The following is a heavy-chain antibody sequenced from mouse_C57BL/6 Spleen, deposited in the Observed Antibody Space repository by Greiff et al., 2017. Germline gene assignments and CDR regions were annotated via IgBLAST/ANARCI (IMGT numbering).Heavy chain of an antibody. Sequence: QVQLKESGAELVKPGASVKLSCKASGYPFTRFWLHWVKPRPGPGLEWIGRIHPSDSDTNYNQKFKGKATLTVDKASSTAYMQLSSLTSEDSAVDYCAIEGYGSSPLDYWGQGTTLTVSS. J-gene: IGHJ2*01. V-gene: IGHV1-74*01. D-gene: IGHD1-1*01. CDR3: AIEGYGSSPLDY. CDR2: IHPSDSDT. CDR1: GYPFTRFW.